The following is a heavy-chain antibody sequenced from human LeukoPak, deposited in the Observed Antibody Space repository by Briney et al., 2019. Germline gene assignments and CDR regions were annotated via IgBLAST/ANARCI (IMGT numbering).Heavy chain of an antibody. Sequence: GGSLRLSCTASGFTFSSYGMHWVRQAPGKGLEWVAVISYDGSNKYYADSVKGRFTISRDNSKNTLYLQMNSLRAEDTAVYYCAKAHEVVVVAATFALDPYGMDVWGQGTTVTVSS. V-gene: IGHV3-30*18. D-gene: IGHD2-15*01. CDR2: ISYDGSNK. J-gene: IGHJ6*02. CDR1: GFTFSSYG. CDR3: AKAHEVVVVAATFALDPYGMDV.